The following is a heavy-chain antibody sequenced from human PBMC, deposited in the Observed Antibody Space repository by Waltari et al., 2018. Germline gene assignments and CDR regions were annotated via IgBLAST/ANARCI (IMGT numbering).Heavy chain of an antibody. J-gene: IGHJ4*02. CDR3: ATLSNTANFGY. Sequence: DVQLVESGGGLVQPGGSLRLTCAASGFTFSPYWMSWVRQAPGKGLEWVANIKQEGSEKYYVDSVRGRFTISRDNAQNSLYLLMDSLRAEDTAVYYCATLSNTANFGYWGQGTLVTVSS. V-gene: IGHV3-7*01. D-gene: IGHD2-21*02. CDR1: GFTFSPYW. CDR2: IKQEGSEK.